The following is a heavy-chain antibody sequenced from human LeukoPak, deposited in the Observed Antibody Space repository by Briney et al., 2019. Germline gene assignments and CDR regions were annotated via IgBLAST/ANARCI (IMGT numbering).Heavy chain of an antibody. Sequence: GASVKVSCKASGDTFTNYYMHWVRQAPGQGLEWMGIINPNGDSTRYAQKFQGRVTMTRDTSTSTVYMELSSLRSEDTAVYYCARWAGARPGGYYDFWTGPYDYWGQGSLVTVSS. J-gene: IGHJ4*02. CDR2: INPNGDST. V-gene: IGHV1-46*01. CDR3: ARWAGARPGGYYDFWTGPYDY. CDR1: GDTFTNYY. D-gene: IGHD3-3*01.